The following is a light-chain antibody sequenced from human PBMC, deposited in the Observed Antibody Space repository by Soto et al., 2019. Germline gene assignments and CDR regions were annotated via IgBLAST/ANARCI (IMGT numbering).Light chain of an antibody. J-gene: IGKJ2*01. V-gene: IGKV3-20*01. Sequence: EIVLTQSPGALSLSPGEGATLSCRASQAVISGYLAWYQQKPGPAPRLLMYGVSSRPTGISDRFSGSGSGTDSTLTITRLEPEDFALYYCQQYGVPPFNFGQGTKLQIK. CDR1: QAVISGY. CDR2: GVS. CDR3: QQYGVPPFN.